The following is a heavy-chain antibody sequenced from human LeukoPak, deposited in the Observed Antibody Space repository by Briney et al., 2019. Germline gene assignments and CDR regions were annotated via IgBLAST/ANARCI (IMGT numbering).Heavy chain of an antibody. CDR3: MTELLGY. D-gene: IGHD1-14*01. J-gene: IGHJ4*02. V-gene: IGHV3-7*03. CDR2: IRGDGNEK. CDR1: GFSFSSYW. Sequence: PGGSLRLSCAASGFSFSSYWMTWVRQAPGRGLEFVANIRGDGNEKYYMDSTKGRLTISRDNAKNSLFLQMSGLRAEDTAVYYCMTELLGYRGQGTLVTVSS.